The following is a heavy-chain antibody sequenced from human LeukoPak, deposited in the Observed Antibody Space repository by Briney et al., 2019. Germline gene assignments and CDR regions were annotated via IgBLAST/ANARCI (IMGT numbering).Heavy chain of an antibody. V-gene: IGHV5-51*01. D-gene: IGHD6-19*01. J-gene: IGHJ3*02. Sequence: AGESLKISCKGSGYSFTSYWIGWARQMPGKGLEWMGIIYPGDSDTRYSPSFQGQVTISADKSISTAYLQWSSLKASDTAMYYCARQSLGSGWSSFAFDIWGQGTMVTVSS. CDR1: GYSFTSYW. CDR2: IYPGDSDT. CDR3: ARQSLGSGWSSFAFDI.